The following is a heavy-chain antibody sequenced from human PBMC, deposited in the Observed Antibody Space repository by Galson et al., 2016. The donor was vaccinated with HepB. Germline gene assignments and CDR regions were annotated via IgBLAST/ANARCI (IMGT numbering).Heavy chain of an antibody. CDR1: GFSVNTYA. CDR2: LSTNGLSQ. V-gene: IGHV3-30-3*01. Sequence: FQRLACAASGFSVNTYAVNSVRQAPGKGLEWVAVLSTNGLSQHYADTVKARLTISKDNSKNTLYLQMNSLRVEDTAIYYCAKDQGKLRYYDWLTYDAVDIWGQGTMVIVSS. D-gene: IGHD3-9*01. J-gene: IGHJ3*02. CDR3: AKDQGKLRYYDWLTYDAVDI.